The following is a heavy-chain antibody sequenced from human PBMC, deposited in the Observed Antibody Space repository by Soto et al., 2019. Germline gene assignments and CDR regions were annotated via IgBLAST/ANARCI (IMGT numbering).Heavy chain of an antibody. CDR1: GGSVSSGRYY. J-gene: IGHJ5*01. D-gene: IGHD2-15*01. Sequence: QVQLQESGPGLVKPSETLSLTCTVSGGSVSSGRYYWSWIRQPPGKGLEWIGYIYYSGLTNYSPSLKIRVAISIDTSKNQFSLILSSVTAADTAVYYCVRTPTSPRRFDSWGQGTLLTVSS. CDR3: VRTPTSPRRFDS. CDR2: IYYSGLT. V-gene: IGHV4-61*01.